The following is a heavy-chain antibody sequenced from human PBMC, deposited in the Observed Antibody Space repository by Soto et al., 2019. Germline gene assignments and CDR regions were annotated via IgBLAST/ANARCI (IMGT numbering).Heavy chain of an antibody. D-gene: IGHD2-21*02. V-gene: IGHV4-39*01. Sequence: SETLSLTCIVSGESISSSSYYWGWIRQPPGKGLEWIGSIYYSGRTYYNPSFKSRVTISIDTSKNQFSLKLSSVTATDTAVYCCARQRTTVVTQAYFDHWGQGALVTVS. CDR2: IYYSGRT. CDR3: ARQRTTVVTQAYFDH. J-gene: IGHJ4*02. CDR1: GESISSSSYY.